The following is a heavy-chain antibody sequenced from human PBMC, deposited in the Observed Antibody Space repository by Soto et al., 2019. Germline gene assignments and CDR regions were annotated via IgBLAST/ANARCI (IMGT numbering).Heavy chain of an antibody. D-gene: IGHD6-19*01. J-gene: IGHJ4*02. CDR3: ARASDGYRSGWPVGYFHF. V-gene: IGHV1-18*04. Sequence: ASGKVSCKASGYTFTSYGISWVRQAPGQGLEWMGWIRAYNGYTNYAQKFQGRVTVTTDTSTSTAYMELRNLISDDTAIYYCARASDGYRSGWPVGYFHFWDQGALVTVSS. CDR2: IRAYNGYT. CDR1: GYTFTSYG.